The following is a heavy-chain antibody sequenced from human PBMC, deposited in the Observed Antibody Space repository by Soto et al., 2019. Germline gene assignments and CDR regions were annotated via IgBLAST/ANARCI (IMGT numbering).Heavy chain of an antibody. Sequence: NXSETLSLPCAGYGGSFSGYYWSWIRQPPGKGLEWIGEINHSGSTNYNPSLKSRVTISVDTSKNQFSLKLSSVTAADTAVYYCARAPPAYRGRGGYFDYWGQGSLVTVSS. V-gene: IGHV4-34*01. CDR2: INHSGST. J-gene: IGHJ4*02. D-gene: IGHD1-26*01. CDR3: ARAPPAYRGRGGYFDY. CDR1: GGSFSGYY.